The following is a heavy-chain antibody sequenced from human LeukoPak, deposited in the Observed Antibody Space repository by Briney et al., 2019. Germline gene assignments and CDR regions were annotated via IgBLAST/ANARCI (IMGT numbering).Heavy chain of an antibody. CDR2: IRYDGINN. CDR1: EFTFSSYG. D-gene: IGHD3-10*02. J-gene: IGHJ6*04. V-gene: IGHV3-30*02. Sequence: GGSLRLSCAASEFTFSSYGMHWVRQAPGKGLEWVAFIRYDGINNYYADSVKGRFTISRDNSKNTLYLQMNSLRAEDTAVYYCAELGITMIGGVWGKGTTVTISS. CDR3: AELGITMIGGV.